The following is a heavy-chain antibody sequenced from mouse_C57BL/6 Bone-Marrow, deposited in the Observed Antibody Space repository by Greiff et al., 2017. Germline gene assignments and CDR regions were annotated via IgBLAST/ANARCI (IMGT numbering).Heavy chain of an antibody. CDR3: ARENWAYYAMDY. J-gene: IGHJ4*01. V-gene: IGHV1-9*01. Sequence: QVQLQQSGAELMKPGASVKLSCKATGYTFPGYWIAWVKQRPGHGLEWIGEIFPGSGSTNYTDKFKGKATFTADTAYNTAYMQLRSLTTEDSDIYYYARENWAYYAMDYWGQGTSVTVSS. CDR1: GYTFPGYW. CDR2: IFPGSGST. D-gene: IGHD4-1*01.